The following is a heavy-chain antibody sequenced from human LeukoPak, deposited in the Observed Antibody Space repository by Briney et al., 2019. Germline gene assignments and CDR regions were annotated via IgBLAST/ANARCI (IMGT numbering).Heavy chain of an antibody. CDR2: IWYDGSNK. CDR3: ARGLGGYALMDV. Sequence: PGGSLRLSCAASGFTFSSYGMHWVRQAPGKGLEWVAVIWYDGSNKYYADSVKGRFTISRDNSKNTLYLQMNSLRAEDTAVYYCARGLGGYALMDVWGQGTTVTVSS. CDR1: GFTFSSYG. J-gene: IGHJ6*02. D-gene: IGHD2-15*01. V-gene: IGHV3-33*01.